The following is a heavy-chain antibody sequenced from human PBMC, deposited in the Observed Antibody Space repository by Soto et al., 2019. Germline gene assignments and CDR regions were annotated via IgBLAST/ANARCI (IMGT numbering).Heavy chain of an antibody. Sequence: GGSLRLSCAASGFTFSSYAMSWVRQAPGKGLEWVSAISGSGGSTYYADSVKGRFTISRDNSKNTLYLQMNSLRAEDTAVYYCAKSSSGWYYYYYGMDVWGQGTTVTVSS. D-gene: IGHD6-19*01. CDR3: AKSSSGWYYYYYGMDV. J-gene: IGHJ6*02. V-gene: IGHV3-23*01. CDR2: ISGSGGST. CDR1: GFTFSSYA.